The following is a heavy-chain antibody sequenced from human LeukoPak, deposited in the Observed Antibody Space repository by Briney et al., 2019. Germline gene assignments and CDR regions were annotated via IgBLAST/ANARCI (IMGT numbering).Heavy chain of an antibody. Sequence: SETLSLTCAVYGVSFSGYYWSWIRQPPGKGLEWIGEINHSGSTNYNPSLKSRVTISVDTSKNQFSLKLSSVTAADTAVYYCARVGYCSNTSCADYWGQGTLVTVSS. CDR3: ARVGYCSNTSCADY. D-gene: IGHD2-2*01. CDR1: GVSFSGYY. CDR2: INHSGST. J-gene: IGHJ4*02. V-gene: IGHV4-34*01.